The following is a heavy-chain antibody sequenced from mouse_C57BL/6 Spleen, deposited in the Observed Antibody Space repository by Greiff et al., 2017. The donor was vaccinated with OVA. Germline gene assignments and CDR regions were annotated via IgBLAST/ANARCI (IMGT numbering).Heavy chain of an antibody. J-gene: IGHJ3*01. D-gene: IGHD2-3*01. CDR1: GFSLTSYC. CDR3: ARPSYDKGAAWFAY. V-gene: IGHV2-2*01. Sequence: QVQLQQSGPGLVQPSQSLSITCTVSGFSLTSYCVHWVRQSPGKGLEWLGVIWSGGSTDYNAAFISRLSISKDNSKSQVFFKMNSLQADDTAIYYCARPSYDKGAAWFAYWGQGTLVTVSA. CDR2: IWSGGST.